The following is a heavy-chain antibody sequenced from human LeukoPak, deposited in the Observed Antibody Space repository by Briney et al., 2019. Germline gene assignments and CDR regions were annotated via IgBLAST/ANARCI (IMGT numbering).Heavy chain of an antibody. D-gene: IGHD6-19*01. Sequence: GGSLRLSCAASGNYWMHWVRQAPGKGLEWVSAISGSGGSTYYADSVKGRFTISRDNSKNTLYLQMNSLRAEDTAVYYCASGQWLVRGFDYWGQGTLVTVSS. V-gene: IGHV3-23*01. J-gene: IGHJ4*02. CDR1: GNYW. CDR2: ISGSGGST. CDR3: ASGQWLVRGFDY.